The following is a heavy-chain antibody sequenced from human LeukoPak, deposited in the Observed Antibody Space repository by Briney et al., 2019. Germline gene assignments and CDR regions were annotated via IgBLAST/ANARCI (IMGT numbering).Heavy chain of an antibody. CDR2: IKSDGSST. J-gene: IGHJ3*02. D-gene: IGHD3-10*01. CDR1: GFSFSSYA. CDR3: ARDPWQFAHDAFDI. Sequence: GGSLRLSCATSGFSFSSYAMSWVRQAPGKGLVWVSRIKSDGSSTSYADSVKGRFTISRDNAKNTLYLQMNSLRAEDTAVYYCARDPWQFAHDAFDIWGRGTMVTVSS. V-gene: IGHV3-74*01.